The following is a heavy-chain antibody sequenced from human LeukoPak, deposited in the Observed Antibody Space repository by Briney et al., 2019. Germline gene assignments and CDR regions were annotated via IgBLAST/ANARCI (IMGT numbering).Heavy chain of an antibody. V-gene: IGHV1-8*01. CDR2: MNPNSGNT. D-gene: IGHD2-15*01. CDR1: GYTFTSYD. J-gene: IGHJ3*02. Sequence: ASVKVSCKASGYTFTSYDINRVRQATGQGLEWMGWMNPNSGNTGYAQKFQGRVTMTRNTSISTAYMELSSLRSEDTAVYYCAICSGGSCDPNDAFDIWGQGTMVTVSS. CDR3: AICSGGSCDPNDAFDI.